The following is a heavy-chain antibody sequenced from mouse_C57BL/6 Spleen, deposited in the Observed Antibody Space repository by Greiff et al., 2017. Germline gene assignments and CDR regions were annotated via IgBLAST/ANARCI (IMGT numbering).Heavy chain of an antibody. J-gene: IGHJ2*01. V-gene: IGHV5-4*03. Sequence: EVKLMESGGGLVKPGGSLKLSCAASGFTFSSYAMSWVRQTPEKRLEWVATISDGGSYTYYPDNVKGRFTISRDNAKNNLYLHMSHLKSEDTAMYYCARGRRDFDYWGQGTTLTVSS. CDR1: GFTFSSYA. CDR3: ARGRRDFDY. CDR2: ISDGGSYT.